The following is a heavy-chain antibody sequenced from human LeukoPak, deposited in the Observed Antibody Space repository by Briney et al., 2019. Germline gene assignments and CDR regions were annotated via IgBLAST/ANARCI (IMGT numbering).Heavy chain of an antibody. CDR2: ISAYNGNT. J-gene: IGHJ3*02. V-gene: IGHV1-18*01. CDR3: ARAGYSGYVSSAFDI. D-gene: IGHD5-12*01. Sequence: ASVKGSCKASGYTFTSYGISWVRQAPGQGLEWMGWISAYNGNTNYAQKLQGRVTMTTDTSTSTAYMELRSLRSDDTAVYYCARAGYSGYVSSAFDIWGQGTMVTVSS. CDR1: GYTFTSYG.